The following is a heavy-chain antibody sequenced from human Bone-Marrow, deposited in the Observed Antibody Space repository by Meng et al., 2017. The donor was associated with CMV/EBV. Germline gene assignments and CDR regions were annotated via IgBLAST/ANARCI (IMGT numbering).Heavy chain of an antibody. V-gene: IGHV2-5*01. CDR3: AHLLNRANWFDP. Sequence: TLSLTCTVSGGSISSYYWSWIRQPPGKALEWLALIYWNDDKRYSPSLKSRLTITKDTSKNQVVLTMTNMDPVDTATYYCAHLLNRANWFDPWGQETRVTGSS. CDR2: IYWNDDK. J-gene: IGHJ5*02. CDR1: GGSISSYYW. D-gene: IGHD1-26*01.